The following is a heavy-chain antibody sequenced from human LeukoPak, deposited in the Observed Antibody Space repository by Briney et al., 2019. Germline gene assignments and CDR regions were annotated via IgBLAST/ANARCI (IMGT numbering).Heavy chain of an antibody. Sequence: GGSLRLSCAASGFTFSSYTMNWVRQPPGKGLEWVSNIGTSSTTIYYADSVKGRFTISRDNSKNTLYLQMNSLRAEDTAVYYCAKESMILTGYPEYWGQGTLVTVSS. V-gene: IGHV3-48*01. CDR3: AKESMILTGYPEY. D-gene: IGHD3-9*01. CDR1: GFTFSSYT. J-gene: IGHJ4*02. CDR2: IGTSSTTI.